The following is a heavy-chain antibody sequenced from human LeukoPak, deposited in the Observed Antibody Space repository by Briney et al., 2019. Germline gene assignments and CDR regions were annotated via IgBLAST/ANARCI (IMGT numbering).Heavy chain of an antibody. D-gene: IGHD2-15*01. J-gene: IGHJ6*02. CDR3: ARDEVVAAPNYFGMVV. Sequence: ASVKVSCKASGYTFTSYDVNWVRQATGQGLEWMGWMNPNSGNTGLAQKFQGRVTLSRDTSLSTAYMELSNLRSDDTAVYYCARDEVVAAPNYFGMVVWGQGTTVSVSS. CDR1: GYTFTSYD. V-gene: IGHV1-8*01. CDR2: MNPNSGNT.